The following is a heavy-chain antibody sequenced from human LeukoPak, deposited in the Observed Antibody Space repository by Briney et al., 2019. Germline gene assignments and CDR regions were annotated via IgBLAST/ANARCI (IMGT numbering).Heavy chain of an antibody. CDR1: GGSFSGYY. V-gene: IGHV4-34*01. Sequence: PSETLSLTCAVYGGSFSGYYWSWIRQPPGKGLEWIGEINHSGSTNYNPSLKSRVTISVDTSKNQFSLKLSSVTAADTAVYYCARGQWLVHYYYYGMDVWGKGTTVTVPS. CDR2: INHSGST. CDR3: ARGQWLVHYYYYGMDV. J-gene: IGHJ6*04. D-gene: IGHD6-19*01.